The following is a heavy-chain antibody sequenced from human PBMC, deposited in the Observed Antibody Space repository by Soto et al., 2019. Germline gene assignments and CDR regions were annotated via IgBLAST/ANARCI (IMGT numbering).Heavy chain of an antibody. CDR3: ARFEYSSSFSPPNRYYYYGMDV. D-gene: IGHD6-6*01. V-gene: IGHV5-10-1*01. CDR1: GYSFTSYW. Sequence: GESLKISCKGSGYSFTSYWISWVRQMPGKGLEWMGRIDPSDSYTNYSPSFQGHVTISADKSISTAYLQWSSLKASDTAMYYCARFEYSSSFSPPNRYYYYGMDVWGQGTTVTVSS. J-gene: IGHJ6*02. CDR2: IDPSDSYT.